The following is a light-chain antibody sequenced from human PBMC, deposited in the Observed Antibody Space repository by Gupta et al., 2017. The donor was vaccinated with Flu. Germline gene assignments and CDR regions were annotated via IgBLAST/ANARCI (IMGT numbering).Light chain of an antibody. J-gene: IGLJ2*01. CDR2: QDT. V-gene: IGLV3-1*01. CDR3: PESNSTTWI. CDR1: KLEKKY. Sequence: YELSQSLSVSVSPGQTATIPCSGDKLEKKYVSCYQQKSGPSPVLVIYQDTKRPLGTPERSSGDTYDTTATTIIRRTQAVDDDYYFCPESNSTTWIFGGGTKLTVL.